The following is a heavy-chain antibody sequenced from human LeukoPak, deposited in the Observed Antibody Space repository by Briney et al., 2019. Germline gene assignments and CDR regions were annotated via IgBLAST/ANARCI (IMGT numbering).Heavy chain of an antibody. J-gene: IGHJ3*02. V-gene: IGHV3-21*01. D-gene: IGHD3-10*01. CDR2: ISSSSSYI. Sequence: GGSLRLSCAASGFTFSSYSMNWVRQAPGKGLEWVSSISSSSSYIYYADSVKGRFTISRDNAKNSLYLQMNSLRAEDTAVYYCAREAELLWFGEEAFDIWGQGTMVTVPS. CDR1: GFTFSSYS. CDR3: AREAELLWFGEEAFDI.